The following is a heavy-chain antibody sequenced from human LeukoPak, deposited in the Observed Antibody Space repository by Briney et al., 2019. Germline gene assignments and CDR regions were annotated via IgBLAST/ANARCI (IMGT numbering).Heavy chain of an antibody. J-gene: IGHJ3*02. CDR1: GGSISSYY. V-gene: IGHV4-59*01. D-gene: IGHD3-3*01. CDR2: IYYSGST. CDR3: ARGRFLDAFDI. Sequence: SETLSLTCTVSGGSISSYYWSWIRQPPGKGLEWIGYIYYSGSTKYKPSLKNRVTISVDTSKNQFSLKLSSVTAADTAVYYCARGRFLDAFDIWGQGTMVTVSS.